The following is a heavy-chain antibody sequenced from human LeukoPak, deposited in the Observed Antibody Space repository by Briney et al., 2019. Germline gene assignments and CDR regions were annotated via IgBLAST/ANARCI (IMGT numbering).Heavy chain of an antibody. CDR1: GYTFTSYY. CDR2: INPSGGST. V-gene: IGHV1-46*01. D-gene: IGHD6-13*01. J-gene: IGHJ4*02. Sequence: ASVKVSCKASGYTFTSYYMHWVRQAPGQGLEWMGIINPSGGSTCYAQKFQGRVTMTRDMSTSTVYMELSSLRSEDTAVYYCARALAAAGTGFDYWGQGTLVTVSS. CDR3: ARALAAAGTGFDY.